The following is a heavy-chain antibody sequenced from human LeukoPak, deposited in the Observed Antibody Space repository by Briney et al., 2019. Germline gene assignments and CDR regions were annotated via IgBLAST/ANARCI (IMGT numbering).Heavy chain of an antibody. CDR3: VRDLRVLKRSALGYYFDY. Sequence: GWSLRLSCASTGFSFINYSMNWVRQPPRKGLDWVSRISSIGSYIYYADSVKGRFTISRDNANHLLYLQMNRLRAYDKSVYYCVRDLRVLKRSALGYYFDYSGQGSLVTASP. D-gene: IGHD4/OR15-4a*01. CDR1: GFSFINYS. V-gene: IGHV3-21*01. CDR2: ISSIGSYI. J-gene: IGHJ4*02.